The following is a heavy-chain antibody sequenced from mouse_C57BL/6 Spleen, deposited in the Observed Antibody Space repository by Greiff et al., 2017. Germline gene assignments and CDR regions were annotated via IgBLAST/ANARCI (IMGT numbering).Heavy chain of an antibody. CDR2: IDPSDSYT. J-gene: IGHJ4*01. Sequence: QVQLQQPGAELVMPGASVKLSCKASGYTFTSYWMHWVKQRPGQGLEWIGEIDPSDSYTNYNQKFKGKSTLTVDKSSSTAYMQLSSLTSEDSAVYYCAIYYYGSSLYAMDYWGQGTSVTVSS. CDR1: GYTFTSYW. CDR3: AIYYYGSSLYAMDY. D-gene: IGHD1-1*01. V-gene: IGHV1-69*01.